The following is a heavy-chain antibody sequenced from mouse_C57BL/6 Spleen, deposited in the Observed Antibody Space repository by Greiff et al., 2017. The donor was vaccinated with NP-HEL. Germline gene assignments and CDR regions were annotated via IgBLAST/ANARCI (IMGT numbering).Heavy chain of an antibody. J-gene: IGHJ4*01. CDR3: ARHGEGGQLRLRGAMDY. CDR2: FYPGSGSI. V-gene: IGHV1-62-2*01. D-gene: IGHD3-2*02. CDR1: GYTFTEYT. Sequence: QVQLQHSGAELVKPGASVKLSCKASGYTFTEYTIHWVKQRSGQGLEWIGWFYPGSGSIKYNEKFKDKATLTADKSSSTVYMELSRLTSEDSAVYFCARHGEGGQLRLRGAMDYWGQGTSVTVSS.